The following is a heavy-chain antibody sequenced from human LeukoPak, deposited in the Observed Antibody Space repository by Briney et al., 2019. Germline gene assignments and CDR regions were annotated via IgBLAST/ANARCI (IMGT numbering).Heavy chain of an antibody. CDR3: ARSNQADDY. V-gene: IGHV3-74*01. D-gene: IGHD4-11*01. CDR2: INPGGSST. Sequence: GGSLRLSCAASGFAFSSYWMHWVRQVPGKGLVWVSRINPGGSSTAYADSVKGRFTISRDNAKDTLYLQMNSLRAEDTAVYYCARSNQADDYWGQGTLVTVSS. CDR1: GFAFSSYW. J-gene: IGHJ4*02.